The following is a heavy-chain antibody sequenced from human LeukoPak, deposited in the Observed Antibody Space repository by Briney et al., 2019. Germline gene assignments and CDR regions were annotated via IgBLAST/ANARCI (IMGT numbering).Heavy chain of an antibody. J-gene: IGHJ5*02. CDR1: GGSISSSSYY. CDR2: IYYSGST. V-gene: IGHV4-39*01. D-gene: IGHD2-15*01. CDR3: ARHGAAPYNWFDP. Sequence: SETLSLTCTVSGGSISSSSYYWGWIRQPPGKGLEWIGSIYYSGSTYYNPSLKSRVTISVDTSKNQFSLKLSSVTAADTAVYYCARHGAAPYNWFDPWGQGTLVTVSS.